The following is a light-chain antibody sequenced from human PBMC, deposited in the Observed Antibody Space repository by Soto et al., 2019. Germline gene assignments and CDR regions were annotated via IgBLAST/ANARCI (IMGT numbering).Light chain of an antibody. V-gene: IGLV7-43*01. Sequence: QAVVTQEPSLTVSPGGTVTLTCASSTGAVTSGYSPSWFQQIPGQAPRALIYSTSNQHSWTPARISGSLLGGKAALTLSGVQPEDEAEYYCLLYYGGARVFGGGTKLAVL. CDR2: STS. CDR1: TGAVTSGYS. CDR3: LLYYGGARV. J-gene: IGLJ2*01.